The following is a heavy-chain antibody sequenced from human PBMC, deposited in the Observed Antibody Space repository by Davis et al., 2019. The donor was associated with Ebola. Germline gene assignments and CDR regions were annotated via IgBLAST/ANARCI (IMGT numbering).Heavy chain of an antibody. V-gene: IGHV3-48*02. Sequence: PGGSLRLSCAASGFTFSSYSMNWVRQAPGKGLEWVSYISSSSSTIYYADSVKGRFTISRDNAKNSLYLQMNSLRDEDTAVYYCARVQGGYYDSSGYYYGSYYYGMDVWGQGTTVTVSS. CDR2: ISSSSSTI. CDR1: GFTFSSYS. CDR3: ARVQGGYYDSSGYYYGSYYYGMDV. J-gene: IGHJ6*02. D-gene: IGHD3-22*01.